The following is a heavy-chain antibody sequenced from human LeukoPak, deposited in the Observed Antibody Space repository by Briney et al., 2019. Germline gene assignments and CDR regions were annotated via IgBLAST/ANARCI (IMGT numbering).Heavy chain of an antibody. Sequence: PSETLSLTCTVSGGSISSSSYYWGWIRQPPGKGLEWIGSIYYSGSTYYNPSLKSRVTISVDTSKNQFSLKLSSVTAADMAVYYCARNHDFWSGYYTLDYWGQGTLVTVSS. CDR1: GGSISSSSYY. V-gene: IGHV4-39*07. D-gene: IGHD3-3*01. CDR3: ARNHDFWSGYYTLDY. CDR2: IYYSGST. J-gene: IGHJ4*02.